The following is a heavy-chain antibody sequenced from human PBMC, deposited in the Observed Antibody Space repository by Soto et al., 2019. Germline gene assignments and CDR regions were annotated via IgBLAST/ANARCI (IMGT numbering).Heavy chain of an antibody. CDR1: GGSISSYY. J-gene: IGHJ5*02. CDR2: IYYSGST. V-gene: IGHV4-59*01. Sequence: SETLSLTCTVSGGSISSYYWSWIRQPPGKGLEWIGYIYYSGSTNYNPSLKSRVTISVDTSKNQFSLKLSSVTAADTAVYYCARTKNRVMITFGGVHWFDPGAREPWSPSPQ. D-gene: IGHD3-16*01. CDR3: ARTKNRVMITFGGVHWFDP.